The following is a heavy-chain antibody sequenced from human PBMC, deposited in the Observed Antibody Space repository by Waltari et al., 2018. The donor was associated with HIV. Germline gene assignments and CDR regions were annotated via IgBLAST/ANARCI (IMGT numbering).Heavy chain of an antibody. J-gene: IGHJ4*02. CDR3: ARIAFSSWYESIFYFDY. D-gene: IGHD6-13*01. CDR1: GGSLSSRSYY. Sequence: QLQLQESGPRLVKPSETLSLTCTVSGGSLSSRSYYWGWIRQPPGKGLEWIGSIYYSGSTYYNSSLKSRVTISVDTSKNQFSLKLRSVTAADTAVYYCARIAFSSWYESIFYFDYWGQGTLVTVSS. V-gene: IGHV4-39*01. CDR2: IYYSGST.